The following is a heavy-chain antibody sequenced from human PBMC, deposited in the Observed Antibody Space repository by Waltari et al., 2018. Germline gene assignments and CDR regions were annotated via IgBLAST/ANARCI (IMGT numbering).Heavy chain of an antibody. Sequence: QVQLQESGPGLVKPSETLSLTCTVSGYSITSGYYWGCIRQPPGKGLGWIGSIYHRWNTYYNPSLKGRLTISVDTSKNQFSLRLSSVTAADTAVYYCARAPMSGAATGTFDFWGLGSLVTVSP. CDR1: GYSITSGYY. CDR2: IYHRWNT. V-gene: IGHV4-38-2*02. CDR3: ARAPMSGAATGTFDF. D-gene: IGHD6-13*01. J-gene: IGHJ4*02.